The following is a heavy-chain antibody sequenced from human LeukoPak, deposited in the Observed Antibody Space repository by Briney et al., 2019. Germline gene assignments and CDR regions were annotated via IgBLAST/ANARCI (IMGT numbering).Heavy chain of an antibody. CDR1: GGSISSYY. J-gene: IGHJ4*02. V-gene: IGHV4-30-4*01. CDR2: IYYSGST. D-gene: IGHD3-16*02. Sequence: PSETLSLTCTVSGGSISSYYWSWIRQPPGKGLEWIGYIYYSGSTYYNPSLKSRVTISVDTSKNQFSLKLSPVTAADTAVYYCARAGRDYVWGSYRYFDYWGQGTLVTVSS. CDR3: ARAGRDYVWGSYRYFDY.